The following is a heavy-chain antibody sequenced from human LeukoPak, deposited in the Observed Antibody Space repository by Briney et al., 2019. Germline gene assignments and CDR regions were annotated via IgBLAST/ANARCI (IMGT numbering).Heavy chain of an antibody. CDR1: GDSISIINW. D-gene: IGHD4-17*01. CDR3: ARDPVSQKYFQH. J-gene: IGHJ1*01. CDR2: IYHSGST. V-gene: IGHV4-4*02. Sequence: SETLSLTCAVSGDSISIINWWSWVRQTPGKGLEWIGEIYHSGSTNYNPSLKSRVTISVDTSKNQFSLNLSSVTAADTAVYYCARDPVSQKYFQHWGQGTLVTVSS.